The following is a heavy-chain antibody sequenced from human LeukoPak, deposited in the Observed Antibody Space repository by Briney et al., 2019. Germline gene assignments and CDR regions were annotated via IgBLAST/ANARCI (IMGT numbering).Heavy chain of an antibody. CDR3: TRVSIAWSNLYFDY. Sequence: ASVTVSCKASGYTFTDYYIHWVRQAPGQGPEWMGRINPNTGASNYAQKFQGRVTMTGDTSINTASMELTSLTSGDTAVYYCTRVSIAWSNLYFDYWGQGTLVTVSS. V-gene: IGHV1-2*02. D-gene: IGHD1-14*01. J-gene: IGHJ4*02. CDR1: GYTFTDYY. CDR2: INPNTGAS.